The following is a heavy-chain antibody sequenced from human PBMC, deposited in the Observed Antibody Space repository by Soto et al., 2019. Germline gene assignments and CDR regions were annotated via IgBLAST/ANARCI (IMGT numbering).Heavy chain of an antibody. Sequence: GASVNVSCKASGYIFTTFDINWVRQATGQGLEWVGWMNPNSGYTGYAQKFQGRVTMTRNTSISTAYMELSSLRSEDTAVYYCARYHCTTTNCYTSIYYYGMDVWGQGTTVTVSS. CDR1: GYIFTTFD. J-gene: IGHJ6*02. CDR2: MNPNSGYT. D-gene: IGHD2-2*02. CDR3: ARYHCTTTNCYTSIYYYGMDV. V-gene: IGHV1-8*01.